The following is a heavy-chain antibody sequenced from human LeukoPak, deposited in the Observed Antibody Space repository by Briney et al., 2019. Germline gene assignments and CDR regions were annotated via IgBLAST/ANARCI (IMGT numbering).Heavy chain of an antibody. V-gene: IGHV3-33*01. CDR2: IWYDGSNK. J-gene: IGHJ4*02. D-gene: IGHD3-22*01. CDR3: ARDDSSGYYFGPFDY. CDR1: GFTFSSYG. Sequence: QAGESLMLSCAASGFTFSSYGMHWVRQAPGKGLEWVAVIWYDGSNKYYAYSVNRQFNISIDNSKNTLYLQMNSLRAEDTAVYYCARDDSSGYYFGPFDYWGQGTLVTVSS.